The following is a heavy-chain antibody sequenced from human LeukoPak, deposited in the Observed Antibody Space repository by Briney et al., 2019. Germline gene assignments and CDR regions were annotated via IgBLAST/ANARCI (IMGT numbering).Heavy chain of an antibody. CDR3: ARDWFDL. CDR2: ISGDGSDT. V-gene: IGHV3-74*01. CDR1: GFIFSNHW. J-gene: IGHJ5*02. Sequence: PGGSLRLSCEASGFIFSNHWMHWVRQTPGKGLVWLSRISGDGSDTTYVDSVRGRFTISRDNAKDSLYLQMNSLRVEDTAVYYCARDWFDLWGQGTLVTVSS.